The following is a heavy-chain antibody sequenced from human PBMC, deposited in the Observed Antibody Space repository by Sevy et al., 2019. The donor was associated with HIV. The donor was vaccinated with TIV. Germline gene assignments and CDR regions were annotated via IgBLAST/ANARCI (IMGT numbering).Heavy chain of an antibody. J-gene: IGHJ4*02. CDR2: IKSKTDGGTT. Sequence: GGSLRLSCAGSGFTFSNTWMSWVRQAPGKGLEWIGRIKSKTDGGTTDYAAPMKGRFSISRDDSKNTLFLQMNSLKTEDTAVYYSSTQWLWGQGTLVTVSS. CDR1: GFTFSNTW. D-gene: IGHD6-19*01. CDR3: STQWL. V-gene: IGHV3-15*01.